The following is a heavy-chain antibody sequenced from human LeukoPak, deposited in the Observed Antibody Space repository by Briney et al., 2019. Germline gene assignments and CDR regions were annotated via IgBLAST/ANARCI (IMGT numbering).Heavy chain of an antibody. V-gene: IGHV4-39*07. J-gene: IGHJ6*03. CDR1: GDSLTGYY. Sequence: SETLSLTCTVSGDSLTGYYWGWIRQPPGKGLEWIGNIYYTGNTYYNPSLKSRVTISLDTSKNQFSLKVISMTAADTAVYYCARYSNYGDYYYYYMDVWGKGTTVTVSS. CDR3: ARYSNYGDYYYYYMDV. D-gene: IGHD4-11*01. CDR2: IYYTGNT.